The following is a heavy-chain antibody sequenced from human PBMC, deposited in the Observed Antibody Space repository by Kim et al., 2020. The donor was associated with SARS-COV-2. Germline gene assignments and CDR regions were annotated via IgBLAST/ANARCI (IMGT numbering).Heavy chain of an antibody. CDR1: GFTFSSYG. Sequence: GGSLRLSCAASGFTFSSYGMHWVRQAPGKGLEWVAVIWYDGSNKYYADSVKGRFTISRDNSKNTLYLQMNSLRAEETAVYYCASDTYYYDSSGYYSDFDYWGQGTLVTVSS. D-gene: IGHD3-22*01. J-gene: IGHJ4*02. CDR3: ASDTYYYDSSGYYSDFDY. CDR2: IWYDGSNK. V-gene: IGHV3-33*01.